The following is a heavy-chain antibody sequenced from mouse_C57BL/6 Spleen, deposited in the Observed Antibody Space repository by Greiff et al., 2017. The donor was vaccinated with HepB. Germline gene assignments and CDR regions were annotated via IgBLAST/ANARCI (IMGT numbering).Heavy chain of an antibody. Sequence: EVKLQESGPGLVKPSQSLSLTCSVTGYSITSGYYWNWIRQFPGNKLEWMGYISYDGSNNYNPSLKNRISITRDTSKNQFFLKLNSVTTEDTATYYCALYYDLYWYFDVWGTGTTVTVSS. CDR2: ISYDGSN. J-gene: IGHJ1*03. D-gene: IGHD2-4*01. CDR1: GYSITSGYY. V-gene: IGHV3-6*01. CDR3: ALYYDLYWYFDV.